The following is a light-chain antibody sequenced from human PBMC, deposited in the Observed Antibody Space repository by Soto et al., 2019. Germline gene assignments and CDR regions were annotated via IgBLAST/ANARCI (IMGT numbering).Light chain of an antibody. Sequence: IVMTQSPDSLAVALGGTATINCKSSQSLLYSSNNKNFLAWFQHKPGQPPRLLINWASTRESGVPDRFSGSGSGTDFTLTISSLQTEDVALYYCYQYYTSPNTFGQGTKL. CDR3: YQYYTSPNT. CDR2: WAS. J-gene: IGKJ2*01. CDR1: QSLLYSSNNKNF. V-gene: IGKV4-1*01.